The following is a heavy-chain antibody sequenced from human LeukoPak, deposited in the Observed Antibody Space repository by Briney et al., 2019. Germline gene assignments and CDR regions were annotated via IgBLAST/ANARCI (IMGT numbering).Heavy chain of an antibody. V-gene: IGHV1-69*01. D-gene: IGHD3-22*01. CDR2: IIPIFGTA. CDR3: ARAGDYYDSSPDY. J-gene: IGHJ4*02. Sequence: SVRVSCTASGGTFSSYAISRVRQAPGQGLEWMGGIIPIFGTANYAQKFQGRVTITADESTSTAYMELSSLRSEDTAVYYCARAGDYYDSSPDYWGQGTLVTVSS. CDR1: GGTFSSYA.